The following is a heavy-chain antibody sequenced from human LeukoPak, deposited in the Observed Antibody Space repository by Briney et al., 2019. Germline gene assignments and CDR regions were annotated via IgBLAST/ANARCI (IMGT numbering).Heavy chain of an antibody. CDR1: GYTFTSYD. CDR3: ARTVSEPYYDFPKPGGYYYYYMDV. CDR2: MNPNSGNT. J-gene: IGHJ6*03. Sequence: ASVKVSCKASGYTFTSYDINWVRQATGQGLEWMGWMNPNSGNTNYAQKFQGRVTITADESTSTAYMELSSLRSEDTAVYYCARTVSEPYYDFPKPGGYYYYYMDVWGKGTTVTVSS. V-gene: IGHV1-8*01. D-gene: IGHD3-3*01.